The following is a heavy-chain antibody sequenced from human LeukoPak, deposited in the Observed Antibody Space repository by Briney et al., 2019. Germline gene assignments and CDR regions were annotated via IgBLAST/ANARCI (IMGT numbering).Heavy chain of an antibody. CDR3: AKVEAEGSFDY. D-gene: IGHD6-13*01. V-gene: IGHV1-24*01. Sequence: ASVKVSCKVSGYTLTELAMHWVRQAPGKGLEWMGGFDPDDGEAIYAQKFQGRVTITADTSTDTAYMELSSLRAEDTAVYYCAKVEAEGSFDYWGQGTLVTVS. J-gene: IGHJ4*02. CDR1: GYTLTELA. CDR2: FDPDDGEA.